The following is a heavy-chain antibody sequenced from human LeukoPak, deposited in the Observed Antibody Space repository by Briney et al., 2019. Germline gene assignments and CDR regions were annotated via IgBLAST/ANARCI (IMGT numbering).Heavy chain of an antibody. CDR3: ANWNDY. V-gene: IGHV3-23*01. Sequence: QPGRSLRLSCAVSGLIFSDYSMNWVRQAPGKGLEWVSTITAGGDYTYYADSVKGLFTVSRDNSKNTLYLQMNSLRAEDTAIYYCANWNDYWGQGTLVTVSS. CDR1: GLIFSDYS. CDR2: ITAGGDYT. D-gene: IGHD1-1*01. J-gene: IGHJ4*02.